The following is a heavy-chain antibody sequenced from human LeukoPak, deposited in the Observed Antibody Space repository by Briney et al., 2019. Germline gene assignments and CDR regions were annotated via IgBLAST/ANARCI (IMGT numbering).Heavy chain of an antibody. CDR1: GGSINSGDYY. V-gene: IGHV4-30-4*01. CDR2: IYYSGST. J-gene: IGHJ6*02. CDR3: ARDRRYYDFWMAYYYYYGMDV. Sequence: EPSETLSLTCTVSGGSINSGDYYWSWIRQPPGKGLEWIGYIYYSGSTYYNPSLKSRVTISVDTSKNQFSLKLSSVTAADTAVYYCARDRRYYDFWMAYYYYYGMDVWGQGTTVTVSS. D-gene: IGHD3-3*01.